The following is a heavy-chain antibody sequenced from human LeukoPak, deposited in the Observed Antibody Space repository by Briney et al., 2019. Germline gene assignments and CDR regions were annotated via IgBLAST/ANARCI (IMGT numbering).Heavy chain of an antibody. CDR1: GFTFDDHA. J-gene: IGHJ4*02. CDR3: AKDSSGWSGLFDY. D-gene: IGHD6-19*01. V-gene: IGHV3-9*01. CDR2: ISWNSGSI. Sequence: GRSLRLSCAASGFTFDDHAMHWVRQAPGKGLEWVSGISWNSGSIGYADSVKGRFTISRDNAKNSLYLQMNSLRAEDTALYYCAKDSSGWSGLFDYWGQGTLVTVSS.